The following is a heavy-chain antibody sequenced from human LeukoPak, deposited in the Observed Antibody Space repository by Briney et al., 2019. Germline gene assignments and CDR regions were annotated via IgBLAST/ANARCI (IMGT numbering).Heavy chain of an antibody. CDR1: GLNFKFYA. Sequence: GGSLTLSCAVSGLNFKFYAMSWVRQAPGKGLEWVSGISGRGDSADYADSVKGRFTISRDNSKNTLYLRLNSLRVEDTATYYSVKDRYCPEVTCFGGGFEYWGQGTLVVVSS. J-gene: IGHJ4*02. V-gene: IGHV3-23*01. D-gene: IGHD2-8*02. CDR3: VKDRYCPEVTCFGGGFEY. CDR2: ISGRGDSA.